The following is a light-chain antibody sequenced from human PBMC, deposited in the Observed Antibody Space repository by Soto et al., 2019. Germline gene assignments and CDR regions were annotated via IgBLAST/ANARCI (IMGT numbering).Light chain of an antibody. CDR1: PSVSSSY. Sequence: DIVLTQSPGTLSLSPGERAPLSCRASPSVSSSYFAWYQQKPGQAPRLLIYGAASRATGIPDRFSGSGSGTDVTLTSSRLEPEDWAVNYCQQYGSSPWTGGQGTKAEIK. CDR2: GAA. CDR3: QQYGSSPWT. J-gene: IGKJ1*01. V-gene: IGKV3-20*01.